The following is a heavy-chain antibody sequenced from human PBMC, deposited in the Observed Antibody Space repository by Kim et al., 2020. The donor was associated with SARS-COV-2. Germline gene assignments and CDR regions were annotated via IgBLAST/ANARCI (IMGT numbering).Heavy chain of an antibody. CDR3: ARDAGDNWKNWFDP. D-gene: IGHD1-20*01. CDR1: GYTFTSYG. CDR2: ISAYNGNT. J-gene: IGHJ5*02. Sequence: ASVKVSCKASGYTFTSYGISWVRQAPGQGLEWMGWISAYNGNTNYAQKLQGRVTMTTDTSTSTAYMELRSLRSDDTAVYYCARDAGDNWKNWFDPWGQGTLVTVSS. V-gene: IGHV1-18*01.